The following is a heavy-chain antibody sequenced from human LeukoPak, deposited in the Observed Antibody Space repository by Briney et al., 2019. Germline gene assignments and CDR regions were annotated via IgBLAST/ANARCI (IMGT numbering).Heavy chain of an antibody. J-gene: IGHJ4*02. CDR1: GFTFSSYS. D-gene: IGHD3-16*01. Sequence: GGSLRLSCAASGFTFSSYSMNWVRQAPGKGLEWVSSISSSSSYIYYADSVKGRFTISRDNAKNSLYLQMNSLRAEDTAVYYCARQTVGITGVGITGVFDSWGQGTLVTVSS. CDR2: ISSSSSYI. V-gene: IGHV3-21*04. CDR3: ARQTVGITGVGITGVFDS.